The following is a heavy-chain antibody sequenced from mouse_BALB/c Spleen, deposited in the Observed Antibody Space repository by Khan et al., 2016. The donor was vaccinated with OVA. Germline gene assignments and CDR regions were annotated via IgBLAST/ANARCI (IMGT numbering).Heavy chain of an antibody. V-gene: IGHV1-7*01. CDR1: GYTFTSYW. CDR2: INPTSGYT. J-gene: IGHJ2*01. Sequence: QLQQSGAELAKPGASVKMSCTASGYTFTSYWMHWIKQRPGQGLEWIGNINPTSGYTDYNQKFKDKATLTADKSSSTAYMQLSSLTSDDSAVYYCARDRIDYWGQGTALTVSS. CDR3: ARDRIDY.